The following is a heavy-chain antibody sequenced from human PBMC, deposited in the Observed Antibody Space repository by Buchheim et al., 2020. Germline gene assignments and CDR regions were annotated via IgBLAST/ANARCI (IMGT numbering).Heavy chain of an antibody. CDR1: GGSISSSSYY. Sequence: QVQLQQWGAGLLKPSETLSLTCTVSGGSISSSSYYWGWIRQPPGKGLEWIGSIYYSGSTYYNPSLKSRVTISVDTSKNQFSLKLSSVTAADTAVYYCARLSSSITMVRGVIWHFDYWGQGTL. J-gene: IGHJ4*02. CDR2: IYYSGST. CDR3: ARLSSSITMVRGVIWHFDY. D-gene: IGHD3-10*01. V-gene: IGHV4-39*01.